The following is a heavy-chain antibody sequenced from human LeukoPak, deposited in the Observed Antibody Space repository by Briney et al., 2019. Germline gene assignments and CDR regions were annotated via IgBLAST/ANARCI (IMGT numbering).Heavy chain of an antibody. CDR3: ARDSVRLPDY. CDR2: IKQDGSEK. CDR1: GFTFSSYW. Sequence: GGSLRLSCAASGFTFSSYWMSWVRQAPEKGLEWVANIKQDGSEKYYVDAVKGRFTISRDNAMNSLYLQMNSLRAEDTAVYYCARDSVRLPDYWGQGTLVTVSS. V-gene: IGHV3-7*01. J-gene: IGHJ4*02.